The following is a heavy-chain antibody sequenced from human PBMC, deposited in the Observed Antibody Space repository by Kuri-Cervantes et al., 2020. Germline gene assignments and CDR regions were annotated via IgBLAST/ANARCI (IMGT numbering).Heavy chain of an antibody. CDR2: INHSGST. CDR1: GGSFSGYY. V-gene: IGHV4-34*01. J-gene: IGHJ6*03. CDR3: ARYSNSYYYYYYMDV. Sequence: SETLSLTCAVYGGSFSGYYWSWIRQPPGKGLEWIGEINHSGSTNYNPSLKSRVTISEDTSKNQFSLKLSSVTAADTAVYYCARYSNSYYYYYYMDVWGKGTTVTVSS. D-gene: IGHD4-11*01.